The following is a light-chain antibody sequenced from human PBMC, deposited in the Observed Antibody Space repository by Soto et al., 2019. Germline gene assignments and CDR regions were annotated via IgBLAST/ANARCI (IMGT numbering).Light chain of an antibody. CDR2: DAS. J-gene: IGKJ1*01. Sequence: EIVLTQSPATLSLSPGERATLSCRASQSVSSDLAWYQQKPGQAPRLLIYDASNRATGIPARFSGSGSGTDFTLTISRLEPEDFAVYYCQQYAGSPPWTFGQGTKVDI. V-gene: IGKV3-20*01. CDR1: QSVSSD. CDR3: QQYAGSPPWT.